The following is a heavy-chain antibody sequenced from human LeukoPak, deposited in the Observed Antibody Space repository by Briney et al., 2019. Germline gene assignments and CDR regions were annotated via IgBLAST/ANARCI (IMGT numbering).Heavy chain of an antibody. J-gene: IGHJ3*02. CDR1: GYTFTSYG. CDR3: ARGPPYSSGWYGLGAFDI. Sequence: ASVKVSCKASGYTFTSYGISWVRQAPGQGLEWMGWTSAYNGNTNYAQKLQGRVTMTTDTSTSTAYMELRSLRSDDTAVYYCARGPPYSSGWYGLGAFDIWGQGTMVTVSS. V-gene: IGHV1-18*01. CDR2: TSAYNGNT. D-gene: IGHD6-19*01.